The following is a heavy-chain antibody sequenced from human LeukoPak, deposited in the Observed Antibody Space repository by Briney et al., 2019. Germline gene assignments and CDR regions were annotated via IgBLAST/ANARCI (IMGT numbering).Heavy chain of an antibody. CDR2: INPKSGGT. J-gene: IGHJ3*02. D-gene: IGHD5-18*01. CDR3: ARSEYSYGADAFDI. CDR1: GYTFTGYY. V-gene: IGHV1-2*02. Sequence: GASVKVSCKASGYTFTGYYMHGVRQAPGQGLEWMRWINPKSGGTNYAQYFQGRVTMTRDTSSTTVYMDLTRLRSDDTAVYYCARSEYSYGADAFDIWGQGTMVTVSS.